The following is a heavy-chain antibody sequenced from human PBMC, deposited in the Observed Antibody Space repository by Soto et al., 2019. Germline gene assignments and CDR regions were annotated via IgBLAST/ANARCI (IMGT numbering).Heavy chain of an antibody. D-gene: IGHD3-10*01. CDR3: ARSGDNRYYFDY. J-gene: IGHJ4*02. Sequence: EVQLVESGGGLVQPGGSLRLSCAASGFTFSRYAMYWVRQAPGKGLEDVSAISSNGGSTYYANSVKGRFTISRDNSKNTLYLQMGSLRAEDMAVYYCARSGDNRYYFDYWGQGTLVTVSS. V-gene: IGHV3-64*01. CDR1: GFTFSRYA. CDR2: ISSNGGST.